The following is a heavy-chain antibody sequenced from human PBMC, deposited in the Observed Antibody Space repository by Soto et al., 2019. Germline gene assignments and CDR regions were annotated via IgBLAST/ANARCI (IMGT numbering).Heavy chain of an antibody. CDR2: IYYSGST. V-gene: IGHV4-31*11. J-gene: IGHJ6*02. CDR3: ARHVPYCSDTSHCAYGMDV. D-gene: IGHD2-2*01. Sequence: PSETLSLTCAVSGASISSGDYYWSWTRQPPGKGLEWIGYIYYSGSTYYNPSLKSRVTISVDTSKNQFSLKLSSVTAADTAVYYCARHVPYCSDTSHCAYGMDVWGQGTTVTVSS. CDR1: GASISSGDYY.